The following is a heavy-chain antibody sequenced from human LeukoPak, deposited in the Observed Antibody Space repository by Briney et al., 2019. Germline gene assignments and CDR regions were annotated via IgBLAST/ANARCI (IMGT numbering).Heavy chain of an antibody. CDR1: GGSISSNY. J-gene: IGHJ4*02. D-gene: IGHD3-22*01. CDR3: ARVKGSGYYYVFDY. Sequence: SETLSLTCTVSGGSISSNYWSWIRQSPGKGLEWIGYIHYSGSTSYNPSLKSRVTISVDTSKNQFSLKLSSVTAADTAVYYCARVKGSGYYYVFDYWGQGTLVTVSS. V-gene: IGHV4-59*01. CDR2: IHYSGST.